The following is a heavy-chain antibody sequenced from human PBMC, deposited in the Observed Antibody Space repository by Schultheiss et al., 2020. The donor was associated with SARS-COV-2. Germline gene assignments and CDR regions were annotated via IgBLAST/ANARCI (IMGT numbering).Heavy chain of an antibody. CDR1: GSSITGFF. Sequence: SETLSLTCSVSGSSITGFFWTWIRQPPGKGLDPIGNIYFTGITKYNPSLKSRDTISVDTSKNQFSLRLNSVTAADTAVYYCARDQDYGRNAFDIWGQGTMVTVSS. J-gene: IGHJ3*02. D-gene: IGHD4/OR15-4a*01. V-gene: IGHV4-59*01. CDR3: ARDQDYGRNAFDI. CDR2: IYFTGIT.